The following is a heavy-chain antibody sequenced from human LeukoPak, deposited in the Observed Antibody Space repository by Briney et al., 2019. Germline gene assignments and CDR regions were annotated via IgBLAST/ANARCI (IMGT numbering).Heavy chain of an antibody. Sequence: SETLSLTCTVSGGSISSYYWSWIRQPAGKGLEWIGRIYSTGSTNYNPSLKSRVTMSVDTSKNRFSLRLRSVTAADTAVYYCARQIASTGTAGFDFWGQGALVTVSS. V-gene: IGHV4-4*07. J-gene: IGHJ4*02. CDR2: IYSTGST. CDR3: ARQIASTGTAGFDF. CDR1: GGSISSYY. D-gene: IGHD6-13*01.